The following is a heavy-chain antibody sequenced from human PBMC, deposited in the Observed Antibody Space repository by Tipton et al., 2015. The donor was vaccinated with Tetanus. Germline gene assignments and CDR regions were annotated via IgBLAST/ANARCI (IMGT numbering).Heavy chain of an antibody. Sequence: CAASGFTFSNAWMSWVRQAPGKGLEWVGRIKSKTDGGTTDYAAPVKGRFTISRDDSKNTLYLQMNSLKTEDTAVYYCTTLALSFNYGMDVWGQGTTVTVSS. CDR3: TTLALSFNYGMDV. J-gene: IGHJ6*02. D-gene: IGHD6-6*01. V-gene: IGHV3-15*01. CDR1: GFTFSNAW. CDR2: IKSKTDGGTT.